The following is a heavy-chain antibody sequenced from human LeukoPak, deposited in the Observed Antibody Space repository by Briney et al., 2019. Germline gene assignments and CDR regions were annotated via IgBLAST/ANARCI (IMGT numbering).Heavy chain of an antibody. CDR1: GGTFSSYA. CDR3: ARGSVGSSNYYYYMDV. D-gene: IGHD6-6*01. Sequence: ASVKVSCKASGGTFSSYAISWVRQAPGQGLEWMGGIIPIFGTANYAQKFQGRVTITADKSTSTAYMELSSLRSEDTAVYYCARGSVGSSNYYYYMDVWGKGTTVTVSS. V-gene: IGHV1-69*06. J-gene: IGHJ6*03. CDR2: IIPIFGTA.